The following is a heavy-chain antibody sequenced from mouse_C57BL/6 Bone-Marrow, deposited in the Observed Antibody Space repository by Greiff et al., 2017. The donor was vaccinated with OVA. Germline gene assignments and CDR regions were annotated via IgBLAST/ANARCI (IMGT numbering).Heavy chain of an antibody. Sequence: QVQLQQPGAELVKPGASVKLSCKASGYTFTSYWMHWVKQRPGQGLEWIGMIHPNSGSTNYNEKFKSKATLTVDKSSSIAYMQLSSLTSEDSAVYYCARGGDGYPFAYWGQGTLVTVSA. CDR2: IHPNSGST. CDR1: GYTFTSYW. J-gene: IGHJ3*01. V-gene: IGHV1-64*01. CDR3: ARGGDGYPFAY. D-gene: IGHD2-3*01.